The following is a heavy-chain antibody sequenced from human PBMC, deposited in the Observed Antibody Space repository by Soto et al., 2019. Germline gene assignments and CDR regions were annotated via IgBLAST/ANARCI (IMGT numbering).Heavy chain of an antibody. J-gene: IGHJ4*02. D-gene: IGHD2-2*01. CDR1: GFTFSNAW. CDR3: TTDHVPAATFDY. V-gene: IGHV3-15*01. CDR2: IKSKTDGGTT. Sequence: GGSLRLSCAASGFTFSNAWMSWVRQAPGKGLEWVGRIKSKTDGGTTDYAAPVKGRFTISRDDSKNTLYLQMNSLKTEDTAVYYCTTDHVPAATFDYWGQGTLVTVSS.